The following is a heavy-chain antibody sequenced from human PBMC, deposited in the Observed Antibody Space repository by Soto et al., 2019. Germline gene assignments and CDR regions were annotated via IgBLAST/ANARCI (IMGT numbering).Heavy chain of an antibody. J-gene: IGHJ4*02. D-gene: IGHD3-9*01. CDR2: IYYTGST. Sequence: PSETLSLTCTVSGGSINNHYWSWIRQPPGKGLEWIGYIYYTGSTNYNPSLKSRVTISVDTSKNQVSLKLSSLTAADTAVYYCARDGGDDILTGYYYWGQGTLVTVSS. CDR1: GGSINNHY. CDR3: ARDGGDDILTGYYY. V-gene: IGHV4-59*11.